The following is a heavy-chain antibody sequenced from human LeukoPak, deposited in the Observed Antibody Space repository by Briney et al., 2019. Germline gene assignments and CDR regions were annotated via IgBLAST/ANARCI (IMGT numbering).Heavy chain of an antibody. CDR1: GYTFTSYG. CDR2: INAYNGNT. CDR3: AREQQAYYYYGMDV. D-gene: IGHD6-13*01. V-gene: IGHV1-18*01. Sequence: GASVKVSCKASGYTFTSYGISWVRQAPGQGLEWMGWINAYNGNTNYAQKLQGRVTMTTDTSTSTAYMELRSLRSDDTAVYYCAREQQAYYYYGMDVWGQGTTVTVSS. J-gene: IGHJ6*02.